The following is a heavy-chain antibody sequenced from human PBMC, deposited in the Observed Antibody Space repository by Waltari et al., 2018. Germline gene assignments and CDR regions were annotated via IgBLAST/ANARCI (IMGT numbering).Heavy chain of an antibody. J-gene: IGHJ6*02. CDR2: INPNSGGT. Sequence: QVQLVQSGAEVKKPGASVKVSCKASGYTFTGYYMPWVRRAPGQGLEWMGWINPNSGGTNYAQKFQGRVTMTRDTSISTAYMELSRLRSDDTAVYYCARDMTTVTNYYYYGMDVWGQGTTVTVSS. V-gene: IGHV1-2*02. CDR3: ARDMTTVTNYYYYGMDV. CDR1: GYTFTGYY. D-gene: IGHD4-17*01.